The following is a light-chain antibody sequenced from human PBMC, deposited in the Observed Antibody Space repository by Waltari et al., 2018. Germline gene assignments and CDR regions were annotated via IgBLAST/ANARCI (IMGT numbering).Light chain of an antibody. J-gene: IGLJ2*01. CDR3: ATWDVKLRAVV. CDR2: DND. CDR1: SSNIGINY. Sequence: HSVLTQPPSVSAAPGQKVTISCSGGSSNIGINYVSWYQQVPGTVPKFLIYDNDKRASGISDRFSGSKSGTSATLDITGRQTGDEAEYYCATWDVKLRAVVFGGGTRLSVL. V-gene: IGLV1-51*01.